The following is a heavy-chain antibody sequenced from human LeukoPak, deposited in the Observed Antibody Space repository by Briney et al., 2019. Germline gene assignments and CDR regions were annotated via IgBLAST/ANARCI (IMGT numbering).Heavy chain of an antibody. Sequence: GGSLRLSCAASGFSFGSYAMSWVRQAPGKGLEWVSEISGSVSGSGDSTHYADSVKGRFTISRDNSKKTLFLQMSSLRAEDTAVYYCAKGKVNHDGALDIWGQGTVVTVSS. CDR2: ISGSVSGSGDST. J-gene: IGHJ3*02. CDR1: GFSFGSYA. D-gene: IGHD3-16*01. V-gene: IGHV3-23*01. CDR3: AKGKVNHDGALDI.